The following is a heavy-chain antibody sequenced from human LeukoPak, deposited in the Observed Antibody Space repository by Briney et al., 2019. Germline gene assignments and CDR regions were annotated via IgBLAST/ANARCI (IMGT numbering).Heavy chain of an antibody. Sequence: SETLSLTCTVSGGSISSGSYYWSWIRQPPGKGLEWIGYIYYSGSTYYNPSLKSRVTISIDTSKNQFSLKLNSVTAADTAEYYCARLKMGDYFFDYWGQGTLVTVSS. V-gene: IGHV4-61*01. CDR3: ARLKMGDYFFDY. D-gene: IGHD4-17*01. CDR2: IYYSGST. J-gene: IGHJ4*02. CDR1: GGSISSGSYY.